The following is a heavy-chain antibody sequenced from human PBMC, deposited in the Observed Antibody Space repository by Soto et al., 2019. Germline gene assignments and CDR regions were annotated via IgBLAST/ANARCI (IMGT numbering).Heavy chain of an antibody. D-gene: IGHD3-22*01. Sequence: ASVKVSCKASGYTFTSYDINWVRQATGQGLEWMGWMNPNSGNTGYAQKFQGRVTMTRNTSISTAYMELSSLRSEDTAVYYCASGKHAYYYDSSGYYVNNWFDPWGQGTLVTVSS. CDR2: MNPNSGNT. V-gene: IGHV1-8*01. CDR1: GYTFTSYD. J-gene: IGHJ5*02. CDR3: ASGKHAYYYDSSGYYVNNWFDP.